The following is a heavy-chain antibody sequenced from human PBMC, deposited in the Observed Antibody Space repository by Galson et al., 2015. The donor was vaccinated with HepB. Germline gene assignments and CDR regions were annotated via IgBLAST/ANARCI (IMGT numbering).Heavy chain of an antibody. Sequence: SVKVSCKASGYTFTSYAMHWVRQAPGQRLEWMGWINAGNGNTKYSQKFQGRVTITRDTSASTAYMELSSLRSEDTAVYYCARAGAYCSGGSCYSYYYGMDVWGQGTTVTVSS. CDR1: GYTFTSYA. D-gene: IGHD2-15*01. CDR2: INAGNGNT. CDR3: ARAGAYCSGGSCYSYYYGMDV. J-gene: IGHJ6*02. V-gene: IGHV1-3*01.